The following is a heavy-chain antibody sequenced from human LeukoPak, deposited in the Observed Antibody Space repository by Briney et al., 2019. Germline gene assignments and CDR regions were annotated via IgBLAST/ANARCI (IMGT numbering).Heavy chain of an antibody. CDR1: GFTFSSYA. J-gene: IGHJ4*02. V-gene: IGHV3-30-3*01. Sequence: GGSLRLSCAASGFTFSSYAMHWVRQAPGKGLEWVAVISYDGSNKYYADSVKGRFTISRDNSKNTLYLQMNSLRAEGTAVYYCARDLTTVYWGQGTLVTVSS. D-gene: IGHD4-17*01. CDR2: ISYDGSNK. CDR3: ARDLTTVY.